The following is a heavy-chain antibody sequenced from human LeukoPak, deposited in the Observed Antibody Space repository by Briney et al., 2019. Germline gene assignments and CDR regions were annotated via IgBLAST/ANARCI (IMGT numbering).Heavy chain of an antibody. V-gene: IGHV1-8*01. CDR3: ARGHYGGPTGGNWFDP. CDR2: MNPNSGRT. J-gene: IGHJ5*02. Sequence: VKVSCKASGYTLTSYDINWVRQATGQGLEWMGWMNPNSGRTGYAQNFQGRITITRNTSISTAYMELSSLRSEDTAVYYCARGHYGGPTGGNWFDPWGQGTLVTVSS. CDR1: GYTLTSYD. D-gene: IGHD4-23*01.